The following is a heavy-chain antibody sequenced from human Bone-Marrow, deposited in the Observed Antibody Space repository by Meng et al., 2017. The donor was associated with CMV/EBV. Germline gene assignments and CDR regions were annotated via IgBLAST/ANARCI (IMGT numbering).Heavy chain of an antibody. J-gene: IGHJ4*02. CDR2: ISAYNGNT. V-gene: IGHV1-18*01. D-gene: IGHD3-22*01. CDR1: GYTFTSYG. CDR3: AVTYYSDSSGYYSFDY. Sequence: GQLVQFGAEVKKPGASVKVSCKASGYTFTSYGISWVRQAPGQGLEWMGWISAYNGNTNYAQKLQGRVTMTTDTSTSTAYMELRSLRSDDTAVYYCAVTYYSDSSGYYSFDYWGQGTLVTVSS.